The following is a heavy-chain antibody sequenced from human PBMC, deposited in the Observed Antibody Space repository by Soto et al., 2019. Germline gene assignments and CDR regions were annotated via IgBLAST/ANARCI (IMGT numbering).Heavy chain of an antibody. V-gene: IGHV1-24*01. CDR1: GYTLTELS. CDR3: ATTSGYYYDSSGYHGAFDI. CDR2: FDPEDGET. D-gene: IGHD3-22*01. Sequence: ASVKVSCKVSGYTLTELSMHWVRQAPGKGLEWMGGFDPEDGETIYAQKFQGRVTMTEDTSTDTAYMELSSLRSEDTAVYYCATTSGYYYDSSGYHGAFDIWGQGTMVTVSS. J-gene: IGHJ3*02.